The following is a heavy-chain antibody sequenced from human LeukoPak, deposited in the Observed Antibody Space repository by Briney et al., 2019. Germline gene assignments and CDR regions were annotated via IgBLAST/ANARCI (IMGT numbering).Heavy chain of an antibody. D-gene: IGHD5-18*01. Sequence: GGSLRLSCAASGFTVSSNYMSWVRQAPGKGLKWVSVIYSGGSTHYADSVKGRFTISRDNSKNTLYLQMNSLRAEDTAVYYCARDRTYSYGNMDVWGKGTTVTVSS. CDR1: GFTVSSNY. V-gene: IGHV3-53*01. CDR2: IYSGGST. CDR3: ARDRTYSYGNMDV. J-gene: IGHJ6*03.